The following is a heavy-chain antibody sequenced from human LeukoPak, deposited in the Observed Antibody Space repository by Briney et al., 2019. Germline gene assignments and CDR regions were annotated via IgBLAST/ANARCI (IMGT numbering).Heavy chain of an antibody. CDR3: TSWLADY. V-gene: IGHV3-49*04. Sequence: GGSLRLSCEASGFTFSSYATSWVRQAPGKGLEWVGFIRSKAYGGTTEYAASVKGRFTISRDDSKSIAYLQMNSLKTEDTAVYYCTSWLADYWGQGTLVTVSS. J-gene: IGHJ4*02. CDR1: GFTFSSYA. D-gene: IGHD3-22*01. CDR2: IRSKAYGGTT.